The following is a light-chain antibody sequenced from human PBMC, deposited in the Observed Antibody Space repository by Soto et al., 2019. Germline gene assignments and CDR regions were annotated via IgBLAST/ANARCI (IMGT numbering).Light chain of an antibody. J-gene: IGKJ1*01. CDR2: DAS. CDR1: PSISSSY. Sequence: EIVLTQSTGTLSLSPGERATLSCRASPSISSSYLAWYQQKPGQAPRLLIYDASSRATGIPDRFSGSGSGTDFSLTISRLEPEDFAFYYCQQYSNSPRTFGQGTKVEIK. CDR3: QQYSNSPRT. V-gene: IGKV3-20*01.